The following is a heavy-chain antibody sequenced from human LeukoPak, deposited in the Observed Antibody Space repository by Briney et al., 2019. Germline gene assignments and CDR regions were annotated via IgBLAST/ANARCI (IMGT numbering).Heavy chain of an antibody. J-gene: IGHJ5*02. D-gene: IGHD2-15*01. CDR1: GGSISSSSYY. Sequence: PSETLSLTCTVSGGSISSSSYYWGWIRQPPGKGLEWIGEINHSGSTNYNPSLKSRVTISVDTSKNQFSLKLSSVTAADTAVYYCARAKGYCSGGSCLHNWFDPWGQGTLVTVSS. CDR3: ARAKGYCSGGSCLHNWFDP. CDR2: INHSGST. V-gene: IGHV4-39*07.